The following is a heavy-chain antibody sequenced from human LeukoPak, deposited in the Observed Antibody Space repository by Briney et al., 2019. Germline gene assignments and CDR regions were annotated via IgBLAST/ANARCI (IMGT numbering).Heavy chain of an antibody. CDR1: GYTFTDYY. V-gene: IGHV1-2*02. Sequence: AASVKVSCRASGYTFTDYYIHWVRPAPGQGLEWMGWIYPDNGGTNYAQKFQGRVTMTRDTSIRTVYMDLSRLRSDDTAVFYCTREARVGNWFDPWGQGTQVTVSS. CDR3: TREARVGNWFDP. CDR2: IYPDNGGT. J-gene: IGHJ5*02. D-gene: IGHD2-2*01.